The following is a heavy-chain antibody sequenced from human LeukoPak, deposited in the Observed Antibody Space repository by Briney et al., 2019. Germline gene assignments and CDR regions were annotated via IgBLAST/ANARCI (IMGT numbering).Heavy chain of an antibody. CDR2: INPNSGGT. D-gene: IGHD6-19*01. J-gene: IGHJ4*02. V-gene: IGHV1-2*02. CDR3: ARVGSSGWYREELLPPGY. CDR1: GYTFTGYY. Sequence: GASVKVSCKASGYTFTGYYMHWVRQAPGQGLEWMGWINPNSGGTNYAQKFQGRVTMTRDTSISTAYMELSRLRSDDTAVYYCARVGSSGWYREELLPPGYWGQGTLVTVSS.